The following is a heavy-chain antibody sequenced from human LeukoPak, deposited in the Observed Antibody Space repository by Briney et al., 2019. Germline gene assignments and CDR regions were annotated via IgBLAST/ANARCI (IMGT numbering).Heavy chain of an antibody. V-gene: IGHV4-59*08. CDR1: GGSISSYY. CDR2: IYYSGST. J-gene: IGHJ4*02. Sequence: PSETLSLTCTVSGGSISSYYWSWIRQPPGKGLEWIGYIYYSGSTNYNPSLKSRVTISVDTSKNQFSLKLSSVTAADTAVFYCARQGCSSTSCYKEGGYWGQGTLVTVSS. D-gene: IGHD2-2*02. CDR3: ARQGCSSTSCYKEGGY.